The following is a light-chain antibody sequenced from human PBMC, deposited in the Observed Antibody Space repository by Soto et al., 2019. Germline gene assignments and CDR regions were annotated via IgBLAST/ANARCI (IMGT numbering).Light chain of an antibody. V-gene: IGKV3-15*01. CDR1: QSVSSK. CDR2: GAS. CDR3: QQYNNWPPWT. J-gene: IGKJ1*01. Sequence: EIVMTQSPASLSVSAGERVTLSCRASQSVSSKLAWYQQKPGQTPRLLIYGASTRATGIPARFSGSGSGTEFTLTISSLQSEDSAVYYCQQYNNWPPWTFGQGTKVDIK.